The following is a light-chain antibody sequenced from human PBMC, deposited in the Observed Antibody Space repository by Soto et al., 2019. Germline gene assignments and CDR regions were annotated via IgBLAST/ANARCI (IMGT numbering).Light chain of an antibody. CDR3: QSYDSRLSAHV. V-gene: IGLV1-40*01. CDR2: GNS. J-gene: IGLJ1*01. CDR1: SSNIGAGYD. Sequence: QPVLTQPPSVSGAPGQRVTISCTGSSSNIGAGYDVHWYQQLPGTAPKLLIYGNSNRPSGVPDRFSGSKSGTSASLAITGLQAEDEADYYCQSYDSRLSAHVFGTGTKLTVL.